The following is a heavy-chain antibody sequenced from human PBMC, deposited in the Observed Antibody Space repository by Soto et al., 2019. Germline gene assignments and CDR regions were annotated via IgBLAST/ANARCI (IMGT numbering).Heavy chain of an antibody. CDR2: ISGSGGST. J-gene: IGHJ6*02. CDR1: GFTFASYA. CDR3: AKKESSLSIYDDCRYGMDF. V-gene: IGHV3-23*01. Sequence: PGWYPWLCCAASGFTFASYAMSWVRQASGKGLEWVSAISGSGGSTYYADSVKGRFTISRDNSKNTLYLQMNSLRAEDTAVYYCAKKESSLSIYDDCRYGMDFWGQGTTVIVSS. D-gene: IGHD2-21*02.